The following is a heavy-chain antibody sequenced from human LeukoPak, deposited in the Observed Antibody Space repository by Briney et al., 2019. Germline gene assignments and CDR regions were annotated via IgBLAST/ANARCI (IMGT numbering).Heavy chain of an antibody. J-gene: IGHJ4*02. Sequence: GGSLKLSCAVSGFTITNYGMSWVRQAPGKGLEWVSAIDVSGDTEYYADSVKGRFIISRDNSRNTLYLQINSLRGEDTALYYCAQGYSSGWYPNWGQGTLVTVSS. CDR1: GFTITNYG. V-gene: IGHV3-23*01. CDR3: AQGYSSGWYPN. D-gene: IGHD6-19*01. CDR2: IDVSGDTE.